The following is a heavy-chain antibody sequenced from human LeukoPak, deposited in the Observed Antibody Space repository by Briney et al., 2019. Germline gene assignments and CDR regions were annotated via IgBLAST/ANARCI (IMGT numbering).Heavy chain of an antibody. V-gene: IGHV3-21*01. Sequence: GGSLRLSCAASGFTFSSYSMNWVRQAPGKGLEWVSSISSRSYIYYADSVKGRFTISRDNAKNSLYLQMNSLRAEDTAVYYCARDRDGNVPNDWGQGTLVTVSS. D-gene: IGHD5-24*01. J-gene: IGHJ4*02. CDR2: ISSRSYI. CDR3: ARDRDGNVPND. CDR1: GFTFSSYS.